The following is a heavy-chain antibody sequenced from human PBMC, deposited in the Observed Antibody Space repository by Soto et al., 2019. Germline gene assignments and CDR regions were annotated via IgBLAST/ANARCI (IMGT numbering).Heavy chain of an antibody. CDR1: GFSFSTYG. CDR2: TSFDGTKK. D-gene: IGHD6-19*01. J-gene: IGHJ4*02. V-gene: IGHV3-33*01. CDR3: AREAPWAVAGSSYFDY. Sequence: QEQLVQSGGGVVQPGRSLRLSCAASGFSFSTYGIHWVRQAPGKGLEWLAVTSFDGTKKYSSDSVKGRLTVSRDTSNNTVYLRMSSLRVEDTAVYYCAREAPWAVAGSSYFDYWGQETLVTVSS.